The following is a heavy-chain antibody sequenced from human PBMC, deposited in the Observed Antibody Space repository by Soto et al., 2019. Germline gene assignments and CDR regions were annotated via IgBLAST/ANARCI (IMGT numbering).Heavy chain of an antibody. J-gene: IGHJ6*02. D-gene: IGHD4-17*01. V-gene: IGHV4-59*01. CDR3: ARIRGTTVPHIFYYGMDV. Sequence: ASETLCLPCTGSCGLLSRYYLSVIRQPPGEGLEWIGYIYYSGSTNYNPSLKSRVTISVDTSKNQFSLKLSSVTAADTAVYYCARIRGTTVPHIFYYGMDVWGQGTTVTVSS. CDR1: CGLLSRYY. CDR2: IYYSGST.